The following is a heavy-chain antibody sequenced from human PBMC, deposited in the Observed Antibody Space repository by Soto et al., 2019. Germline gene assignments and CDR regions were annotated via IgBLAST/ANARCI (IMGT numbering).Heavy chain of an antibody. CDR2: IYSGEGT. V-gene: IGHV3-53*01. J-gene: IGHJ6*02. CDR1: GFIVSNNY. CDR3: ARGGGYYGMDV. D-gene: IGHD2-15*01. Sequence: EVQLVESGGGLIQAGGSLRLSCAASGFIVSNNYMSWVRQAPGKGLEWVSLIYSGEGTYYADSVKGRFTIPRDNSKNTVYLQMYSLRAEDTAVYYCARGGGYYGMDVWGQGTTVTVSS.